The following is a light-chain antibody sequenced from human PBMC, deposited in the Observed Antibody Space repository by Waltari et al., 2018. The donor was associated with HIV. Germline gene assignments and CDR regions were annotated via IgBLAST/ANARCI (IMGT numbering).Light chain of an antibody. Sequence: QSALTQPASVSGSPGQSLTISCTGTSSDVGGYNLVSWYQQHPGKAPQLMIYDVSKRPSGVSNRFSGSKSGNTASLTISGLQAEDEADYYCCSHAGSSIYVFGTGTKVTVL. CDR3: CSHAGSSIYV. CDR2: DVS. CDR1: SSDVGGYNL. V-gene: IGLV2-23*02. J-gene: IGLJ1*01.